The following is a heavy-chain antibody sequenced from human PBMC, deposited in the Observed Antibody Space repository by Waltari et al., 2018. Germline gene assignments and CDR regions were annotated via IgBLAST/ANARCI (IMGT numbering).Heavy chain of an antibody. V-gene: IGHV4-39*07. J-gene: IGHJ4*02. Sequence: QLQLQESGPGLVKPSETLSLTCTVSGGSISSSSYYWGWIRQPPGKGLEWIGSIYYSGSTDYNPSLKSRVTISVDTSKNQFSLKLSSVTAADTAVYYCARSGARGPFDYWGQGTLVTVSS. CDR3: ARSGARGPFDY. D-gene: IGHD3-10*01. CDR1: GGSISSSSYY. CDR2: IYYSGST.